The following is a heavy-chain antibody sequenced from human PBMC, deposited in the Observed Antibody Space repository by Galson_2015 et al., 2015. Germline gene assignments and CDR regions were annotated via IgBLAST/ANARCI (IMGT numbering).Heavy chain of an antibody. CDR3: ARVVGFGEATNYYYGMDV. CDR2: IYAGDSDT. D-gene: IGHD3-3*01. Sequence: QSGAEVKKPGESLQISCKAFGSSFSTYWIGWVRQMPGKGLERMGIIYAGDSDTRYSPSFQGQVTMSVDKSIGTAYLQWSSLKASDTAMYYCARVVGFGEATNYYYGMDVWGQGTTVTVSS. V-gene: IGHV5-51*03. J-gene: IGHJ6*02. CDR1: GSSFSTYW.